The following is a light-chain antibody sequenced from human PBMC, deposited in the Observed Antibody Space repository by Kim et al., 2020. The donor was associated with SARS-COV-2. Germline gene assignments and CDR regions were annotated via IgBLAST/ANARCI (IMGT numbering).Light chain of an antibody. J-gene: IGLJ2*01. Sequence: VLGQTVRITCQGDSLRSYYAPWYQQTPGQAPILVIYGKNNRHSGIPDRFSGSSSGNTASLTITGTQAGDEADYYCNSRDSNNNVLFGGGTQLTVL. V-gene: IGLV3-19*01. CDR1: SLRSYY. CDR3: NSRDSNNNVL. CDR2: GKN.